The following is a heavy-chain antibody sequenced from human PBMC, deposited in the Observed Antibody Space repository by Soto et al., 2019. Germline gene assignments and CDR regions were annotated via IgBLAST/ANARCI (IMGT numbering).Heavy chain of an antibody. CDR2: ISWNSGSI. V-gene: IGHV3-9*01. Sequence: DVQLVESGGGLVQPGRSLRLSCAASGFTFDDYAMHWVRQAPGKGLEWVSGISWNSGSIGYADSVKGRFTISRDNAKNSLYLQMNSLRAEDTALYYCAKGGYCSGRSCRYYYYYMDVWGKGTTVTVSS. CDR3: AKGGYCSGRSCRYYYYYMDV. CDR1: GFTFDDYA. D-gene: IGHD2-15*01. J-gene: IGHJ6*03.